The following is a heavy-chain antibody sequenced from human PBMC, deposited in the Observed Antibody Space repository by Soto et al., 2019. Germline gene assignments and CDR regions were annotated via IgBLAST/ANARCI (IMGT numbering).Heavy chain of an antibody. CDR2: VFHTGTT. V-gene: IGHV4-4*02. CDR3: ARSAGWYAVHS. J-gene: IGHJ4*02. D-gene: IGHD6-19*01. CDR1: GDSVSSPYY. Sequence: QVQLQESGPGLVKPSGTLSLTCGVSGDSVSSPYYWCWVRQPPGKGLEWIGEVFHTGTTSYNPSLGSRVTISMDKSNNQFSLDLSSVTAADTAVYYCARSAGWYAVHSWGPGTLVIVSS.